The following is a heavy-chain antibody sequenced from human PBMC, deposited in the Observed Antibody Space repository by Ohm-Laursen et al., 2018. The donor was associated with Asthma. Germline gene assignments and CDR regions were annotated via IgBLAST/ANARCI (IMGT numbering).Heavy chain of an antibody. D-gene: IGHD6-13*01. V-gene: IGHV1-69*13. CDR3: AREQQLVYYYYYGMDV. CDR2: IIPIFGTA. Sequence: ASVKVSCKASGGTFSSYAISWVRQAPGQGLEWMGGIIPIFGTANYAQKFQGRVTITADESTSTAYMELSSLRSEDTAVYYCAREQQLVYYYYYGMDVWGQGTTVTVSS. CDR1: GGTFSSYA. J-gene: IGHJ6*02.